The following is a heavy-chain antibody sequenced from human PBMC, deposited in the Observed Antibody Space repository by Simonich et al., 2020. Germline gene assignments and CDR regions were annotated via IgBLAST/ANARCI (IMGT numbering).Heavy chain of an antibody. D-gene: IGHD7-27*01. CDR1: GYTFTGYN. CDR3: ARGRLTGDKGAFDI. CDR2: INPNSGGT. J-gene: IGHJ3*02. Sequence: QVQLVQSGAEVKKPGASVKVSCKASGYTFTGYNMHWVQQAPGQGLEWWGWINPNSGGTNYAQKFQGRVTMTRDTSISTAYMELSRLRSDDTAVYYCARGRLTGDKGAFDIWGQGTMVTVSS. V-gene: IGHV1-2*02.